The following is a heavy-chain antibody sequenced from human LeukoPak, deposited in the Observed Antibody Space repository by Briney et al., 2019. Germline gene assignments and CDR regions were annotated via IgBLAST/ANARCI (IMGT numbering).Heavy chain of an antibody. V-gene: IGHV4-34*01. Sequence: SETLSLTCAVYGGSFSGYYWSWIRQPPGKGLEWIGQINHSGSTNYNPSLKSRVTISVDTSKNQFSLKLSSVTAADTAVYYCARGRHYYDSSGYKKAFDIWGQGTMVTVSS. D-gene: IGHD3-22*01. CDR2: INHSGST. J-gene: IGHJ3*02. CDR3: ARGRHYYDSSGYKKAFDI. CDR1: GGSFSGYY.